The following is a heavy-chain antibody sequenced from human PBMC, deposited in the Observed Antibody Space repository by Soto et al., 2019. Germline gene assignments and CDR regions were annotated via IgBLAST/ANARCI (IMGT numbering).Heavy chain of an antibody. CDR1: GYTFTNFG. V-gene: IGHV1-18*01. J-gene: IGHJ4*02. CDR2: ISAYNGNT. D-gene: IGHD2-15*01. CDR3: ARGATPLDY. Sequence: QVQLVQSGAEVKKPGASVKVSCKASGYTFTNFGISWVRQAPGQGLEWMGWISAYNGNTHYAQKFQGRVTLTTETSASTAHMELRGLRSDDTAVYYGARGATPLDYWGQGTLVSVSS.